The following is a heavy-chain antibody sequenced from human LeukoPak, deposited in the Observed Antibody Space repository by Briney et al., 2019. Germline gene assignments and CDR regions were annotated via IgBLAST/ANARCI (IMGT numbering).Heavy chain of an antibody. V-gene: IGHV4-59*08. CDR2: IYYNGNT. Sequence: PSETLSLTCVVSGGSMSSYYWSWIRQPPGKGLEWIAYIYYNGNTNYNPSFKGRVTILVDTSKNQFSLKLSSVAAADTAIYYCARQPSATAAFDIWGQGTMVTVSS. J-gene: IGHJ3*02. CDR1: GGSMSSYY. CDR3: ARQPSATAAFDI. D-gene: IGHD5-18*01.